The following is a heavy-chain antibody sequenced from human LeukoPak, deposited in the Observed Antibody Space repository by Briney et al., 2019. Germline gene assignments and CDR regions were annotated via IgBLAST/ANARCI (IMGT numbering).Heavy chain of an antibody. V-gene: IGHV3-23*01. CDR3: ANVDSGSWYFAEYFQH. Sequence: GGSLRLSCAASGFTFSSYAMSWVRQAPGKGLEWVSAISGSGGSTYYADSVKGRFTISRDNSKNTLYLQMNSLRAEDTAVYYCANVDSGSWYFAEYFQHWGQGTLVTVSS. J-gene: IGHJ1*01. CDR2: ISGSGGST. CDR1: GFTFSSYA. D-gene: IGHD6-13*01.